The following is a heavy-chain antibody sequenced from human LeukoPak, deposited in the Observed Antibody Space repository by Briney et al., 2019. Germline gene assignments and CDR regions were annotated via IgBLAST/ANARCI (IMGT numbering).Heavy chain of an antibody. Sequence: ASVKVSCKASGYTFTSYGISWVRQAPGQGLEWMGWISAYNGNTNYAQKLQGRVTMTTDTSTSTAYMELRSLRSDDTAVYYSARDFSGYCSSTSCYADYYYYGMDVWGQGTTVTVSS. J-gene: IGHJ6*02. V-gene: IGHV1-18*01. CDR1: GYTFTSYG. CDR3: ARDFSGYCSSTSCYADYYYYGMDV. CDR2: ISAYNGNT. D-gene: IGHD2-2*01.